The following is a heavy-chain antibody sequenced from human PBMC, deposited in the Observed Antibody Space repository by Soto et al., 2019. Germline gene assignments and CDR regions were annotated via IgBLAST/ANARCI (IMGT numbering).Heavy chain of an antibody. Sequence: QVQLVQSGGGVVQPGRSLRLSCAASGFSFSNYGMHWVRQAPCKGLEWVALIAYDGSDKYYADSVKGRFTISRDNSKKMLYLQMNSLRPDDTAVYFCAKVEVAYDYWGQGALVIVSS. D-gene: IGHD5-12*01. CDR3: AKVEVAYDY. V-gene: IGHV3-30*18. J-gene: IGHJ4*02. CDR2: IAYDGSDK. CDR1: GFSFSNYG.